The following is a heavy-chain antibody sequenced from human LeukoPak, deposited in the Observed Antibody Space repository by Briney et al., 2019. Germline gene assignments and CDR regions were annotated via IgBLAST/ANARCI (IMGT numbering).Heavy chain of an antibody. Sequence: GGSLRLSCAASGFTVTTNYMSWVRQAPGKGLEWVANIKQDGSEKYYVDSVKGRFSISRDNAKNSQHLQMNSLRAEDTAVYYCARLWSGYDAFDIWGQGTMVTVSS. D-gene: IGHD3-3*01. CDR3: ARLWSGYDAFDI. CDR2: IKQDGSEK. J-gene: IGHJ3*02. V-gene: IGHV3-7*01. CDR1: GFTVTTNY.